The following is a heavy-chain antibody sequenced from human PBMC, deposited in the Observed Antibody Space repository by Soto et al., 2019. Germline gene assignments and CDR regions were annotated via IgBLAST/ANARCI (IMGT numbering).Heavy chain of an antibody. CDR2: IIPIFGTA. CDR1: GGTFSSYA. Sequence: GASVKVSCKASGGTFSSYAISWVRQAPGQGLEWMGGIIPIFGTANYAQKFQGRVTITADESTSTAYMELSSLRSEDTAVYYCAGAAEYYDILTGYIVDWGQGTLVTVSS. J-gene: IGHJ4*02. D-gene: IGHD3-9*01. V-gene: IGHV1-69*13. CDR3: AGAAEYYDILTGYIVD.